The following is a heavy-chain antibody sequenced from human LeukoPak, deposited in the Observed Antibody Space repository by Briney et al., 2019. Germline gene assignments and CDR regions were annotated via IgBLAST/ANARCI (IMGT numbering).Heavy chain of an antibody. CDR2: IYPGDSDI. CDR1: GFIFATSW. CDR3: VRTGPHWYFEF. V-gene: IGHV5-51*01. Sequence: PGESLKISCKGSGFIFATSWIGWVRQMPGKGLEWMGVIYPGDSDIRYSSSFQGQVTISVDKSISTTSLQWRSLKSSDTAMYYCVRTGPHWYFEFWGRGTLVTVSS. J-gene: IGHJ2*01.